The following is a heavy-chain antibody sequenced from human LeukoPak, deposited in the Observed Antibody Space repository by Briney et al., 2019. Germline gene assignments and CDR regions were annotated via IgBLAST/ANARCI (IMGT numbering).Heavy chain of an antibody. CDR1: GFTFSSYG. CDR3: AKDLIAARHFDY. Sequence: GSLRLSCAASGFTFSSYGMHWVRQAPGKGPEWVAVIWYDGSNKYYADSVKGRFTISRDNSKNTLYLQMNSLRAEDTAVYYCAKDLIAARHFDYWGQGTLVTVSS. CDR2: IWYDGSNK. J-gene: IGHJ4*02. D-gene: IGHD6-6*01. V-gene: IGHV3-33*06.